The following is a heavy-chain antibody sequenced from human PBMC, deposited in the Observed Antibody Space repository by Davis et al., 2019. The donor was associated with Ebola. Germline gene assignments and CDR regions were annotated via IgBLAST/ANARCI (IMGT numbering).Heavy chain of an antibody. CDR1: GFTFGDYA. CDR2: MRSKGFGGTT. CDR3: TRRGTVVTPDY. D-gene: IGHD4-23*01. V-gene: IGHV3-49*04. Sequence: GGSLRLSCRGSGFTFGDYAMSWVRQAPGKGLEWVGFMRSKGFGGTTEYAASVKGRFTISRDDSKGIAYLPMNSLTTEDTAVYYCTRRGTVVTPDYWGQGTLVTVSS. J-gene: IGHJ4*02.